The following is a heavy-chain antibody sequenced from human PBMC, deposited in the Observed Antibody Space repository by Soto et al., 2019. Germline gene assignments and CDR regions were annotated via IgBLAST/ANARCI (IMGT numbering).Heavy chain of an antibody. CDR1: GGSISSYY. CDR2: IYYSGST. J-gene: IGHJ4*02. CDR3: AREWGATFDY. Sequence: QVQLQESGPGLVKPSETLSLTCTVSGGSISSYYWSWIRQPPGKGLEWIGYIYYSGSTNYNPSLKXRVNISVDTSKTQFSLKLSSVTAADTAVYYCAREWGATFDYWGQGTLVTVSS. V-gene: IGHV4-59*01. D-gene: IGHD3-16*01.